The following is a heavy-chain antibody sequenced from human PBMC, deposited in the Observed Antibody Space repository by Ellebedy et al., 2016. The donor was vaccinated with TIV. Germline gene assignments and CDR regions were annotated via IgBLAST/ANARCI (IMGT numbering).Heavy chain of an antibody. D-gene: IGHD2-21*02. CDR2: IFSNDEK. J-gene: IGHJ4*02. CDR1: GFSLANIIMG. CDR3: VRALKYCGGDCTYKFDF. Sequence: SGPTLVKPKETLTLTYTVSGFSLANIIMGVSWIRQPPGKALEWLAHIFSNDEKSYSTSLEARLSISKDTAKSQVVLTVANMDPLDTATYYCVRALKYCGGDCTYKFDFWGQGALVTVSS. V-gene: IGHV2-26*01.